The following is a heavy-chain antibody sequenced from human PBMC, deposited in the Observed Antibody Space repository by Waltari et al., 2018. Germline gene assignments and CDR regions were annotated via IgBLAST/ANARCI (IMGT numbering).Heavy chain of an antibody. CDR3: ARDPFMITFGGAYGMDV. V-gene: IGHV4-4*07. J-gene: IGHJ6*02. Sequence: QVQLQESGPGLVMPSEPQSLTCTVSGGSISSYYWSWIRQPVGKGLDWIGRIYTSGSTNYNPSLNSRVTISVDKSKNQFSLKLSSVTAADTAVYYGARDPFMITFGGAYGMDVWGQGTTVTVSS. CDR1: GGSISSYY. CDR2: IYTSGST. D-gene: IGHD3-16*01.